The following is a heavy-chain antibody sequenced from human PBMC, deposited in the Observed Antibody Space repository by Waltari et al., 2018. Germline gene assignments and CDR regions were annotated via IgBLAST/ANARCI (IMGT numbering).Heavy chain of an antibody. CDR1: GYTFPAFY. CDR3: ARGASINLSSAFDP. Sequence: QVQLVQSGAAVKKPGASVTVSCKASGYTFPAFYIHWLRQAPGQGLEWMGRINPNSGASNYAVKLQGRISLTRDMSLNTAFMELSRLTSDDTAVYYCARGASINLSSAFDPWGQGTLVTVSS. J-gene: IGHJ5*01. V-gene: IGHV1-2*06. D-gene: IGHD3-9*01. CDR2: INPNSGAS.